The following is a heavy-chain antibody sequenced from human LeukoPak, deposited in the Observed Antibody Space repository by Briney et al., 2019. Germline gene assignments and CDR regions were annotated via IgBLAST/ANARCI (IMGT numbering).Heavy chain of an antibody. V-gene: IGHV3-7*03. J-gene: IGHJ5*02. CDR2: IKQDGSEK. Sequence: GGSLRLSCAPSGFTFSNYWMAWVRQAPAKGLAGVANIKQDGSEKSYVDSVKGRFTSSRDNAKNSLFLEMNSLRAEDTAVYYCATDPRSAGRYNWFDPWGQGTLVTVSS. CDR1: GFTFSNYW. CDR3: ATDPRSAGRYNWFDP. D-gene: IGHD2-15*01.